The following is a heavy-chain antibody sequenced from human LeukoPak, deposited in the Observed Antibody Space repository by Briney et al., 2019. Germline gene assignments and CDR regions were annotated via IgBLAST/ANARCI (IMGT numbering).Heavy chain of an antibody. CDR2: IYPGDSDT. CDR1: GYSYSSYW. V-gene: IGHV5-51*01. Sequence: GESLKISCKGSGYSYSSYWIGWVRQMPGKGLEWMGIIYPGDSDTRHSPSFQGHVTISPDKSISIAYLQWSSLKASDTAMYYCTALDCSGGSCSSTGFDYWGQGTLVTVSS. D-gene: IGHD2-15*01. J-gene: IGHJ4*02. CDR3: TALDCSGGSCSSTGFDY.